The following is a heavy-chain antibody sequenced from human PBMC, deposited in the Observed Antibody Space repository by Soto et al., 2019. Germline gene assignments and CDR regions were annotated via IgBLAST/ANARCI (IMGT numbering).Heavy chain of an antibody. D-gene: IGHD2-21*02. Sequence: SETLSLTCAVYGGSFSGYYWSWIRQPPGKGLEWIGEINHSGSTNYNPSLKSRVTIAVDRSKNQFSLNLASVTAADTAVYYCARSYSGGDAYFDYWGQGTVVTVSS. CDR2: INHSGST. CDR1: GGSFSGYY. V-gene: IGHV4-34*01. J-gene: IGHJ4*02. CDR3: ARSYSGGDAYFDY.